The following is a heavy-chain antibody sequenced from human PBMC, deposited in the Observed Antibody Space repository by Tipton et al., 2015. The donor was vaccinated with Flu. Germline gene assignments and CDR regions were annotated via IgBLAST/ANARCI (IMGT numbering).Heavy chain of an antibody. D-gene: IGHD3-10*01. CDR1: GYSISSGYY. CDR3: VRLTYYYGSGTSDF. CDR2: VSHSGST. V-gene: IGHV4-38-2*01. Sequence: QLVQSGAEVKPSETLSLTCGVSGYSISSGYYWGWIRQPPGKGLEWIGSVSHSGSTYYNPSLKSRVTISIDTFKTQFSLRLSSVTAADTAVYYCVRLTYYYGSGTSDFWGQGTLVTVSS. J-gene: IGHJ4*02.